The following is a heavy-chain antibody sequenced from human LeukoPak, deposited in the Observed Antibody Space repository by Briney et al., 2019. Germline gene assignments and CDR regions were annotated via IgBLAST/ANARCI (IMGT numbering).Heavy chain of an antibody. Sequence: GGSLRLSCAASGFNFNTYGMHWVRQAPGKGLEWVAVVFYDGSKKYYADSVKGRFTISRDNSKNTMYLQMNSLRAEDTALYYCARDGDMAAVGYDYWGQGTLVTVSS. D-gene: IGHD6-13*01. V-gene: IGHV3-33*01. CDR2: VFYDGSKK. J-gene: IGHJ4*02. CDR3: ARDGDMAAVGYDY. CDR1: GFNFNTYG.